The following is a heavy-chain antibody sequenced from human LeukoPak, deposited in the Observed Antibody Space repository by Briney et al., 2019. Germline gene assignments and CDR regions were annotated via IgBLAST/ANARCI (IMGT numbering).Heavy chain of an antibody. CDR3: ARHRYYYDSSGYSNWFDP. V-gene: IGHV4-4*09. CDR1: GGAISSYY. D-gene: IGHD3-22*01. Sequence: SETLSLTCTVSGGAISSYYWSWIRQPPGKGLEWIGYIYTSGSTNYNPSLKSRVTISVDTSKNQFSLKLSSVTAADTAVYYCARHRYYYDSSGYSNWFDPWGQGTLVTVSS. CDR2: IYTSGST. J-gene: IGHJ5*02.